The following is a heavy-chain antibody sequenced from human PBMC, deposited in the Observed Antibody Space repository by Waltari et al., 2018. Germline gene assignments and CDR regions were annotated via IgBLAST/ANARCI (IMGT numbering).Heavy chain of an antibody. CDR1: GGSISSGGYY. CDR3: ARSYVPSSGWYYVFDY. J-gene: IGHJ4*02. V-gene: IGHV4-31*03. Sequence: QVQLQESGPGLVKPSQTLSLTCTVSGGSISSGGYYWSWIRQHPGKGLEWIGYIYYSGSTYYNPSLKSRVTISVDTSKNQFSLKLGSVTAADTAVYYCARSYVPSSGWYYVFDYWGQGTLVTVSS. CDR2: IYYSGST. D-gene: IGHD6-19*01.